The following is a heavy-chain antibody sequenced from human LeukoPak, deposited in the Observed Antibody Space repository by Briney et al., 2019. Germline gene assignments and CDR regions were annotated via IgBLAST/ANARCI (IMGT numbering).Heavy chain of an antibody. CDR2: IYYSGTT. J-gene: IGHJ4*02. Sequence: SETLSLTCTVSGGSISSYYWSWIRQPPGKGLEWVGYIYYSGTTKYNPSLKSRVSISVDTSKNQFSLKLSSVTAADTAVYYCARGVYIAAAQYAYWGQGALVTVSS. CDR3: ARGVYIAAAQYAY. D-gene: IGHD6-13*01. V-gene: IGHV4-59*01. CDR1: GGSISSYY.